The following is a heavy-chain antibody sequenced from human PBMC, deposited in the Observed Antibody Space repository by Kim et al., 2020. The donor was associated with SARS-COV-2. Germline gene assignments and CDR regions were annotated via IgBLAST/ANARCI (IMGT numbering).Heavy chain of an antibody. J-gene: IGHJ4*02. D-gene: IGHD5-12*01. V-gene: IGHV1-3*01. CDR2: NI. Sequence: NIKYSQKSQGRDTLTWDTSASTAYMELRALTSEDTAVYYCARDLLHSGYDYWGQGTLVTVSS. CDR3: ARDLLHSGYDY.